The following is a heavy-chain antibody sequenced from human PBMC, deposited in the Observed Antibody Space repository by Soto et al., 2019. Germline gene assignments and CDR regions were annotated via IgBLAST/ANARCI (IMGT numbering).Heavy chain of an antibody. Sequence: PGRSLRLSCAASGFTFSSYGMHWVRQAPGKGLEWVAVISYEGSNKYYADSVKCRFTISRDNSKNTLYLQMNSLRAEDTAVYYGAKEYLARMVVTGNYNWLNPRGQGSLGTVSS. CDR2: ISYEGSNK. V-gene: IGHV3-30*18. J-gene: IGHJ5*02. D-gene: IGHD2-21*02. CDR3: AKEYLARMVVTGNYNWLNP. CDR1: GFTFSSYG.